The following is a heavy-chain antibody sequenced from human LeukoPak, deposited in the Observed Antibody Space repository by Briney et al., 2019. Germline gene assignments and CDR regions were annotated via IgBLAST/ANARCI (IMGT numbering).Heavy chain of an antibody. CDR1: GYPFTSYG. Sequence: ASVKVSCKASGYPFTSYGITWVRQAPGQGLEWMGWVSTYNGNTNYAQKLQGRVTMTTDTSTTTAYMELRTLRSDDTAVYYCARVYGEEDFWSGYSAIYYYMDVWGKGTTVTVSS. CDR3: ARVYGEEDFWSGYSAIYYYMDV. CDR2: VSTYNGNT. J-gene: IGHJ6*03. V-gene: IGHV1-18*01. D-gene: IGHD3-3*01.